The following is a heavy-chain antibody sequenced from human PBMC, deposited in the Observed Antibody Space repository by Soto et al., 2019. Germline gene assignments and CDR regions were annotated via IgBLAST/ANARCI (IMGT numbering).Heavy chain of an antibody. J-gene: IGHJ4*02. CDR3: ARTGHSGSYDY. V-gene: IGHV1-3*01. Sequence: GPVKVSCKASGYTFTNYGIHWVRQAPGQRLEWMGWINAGNGDTKYSENFQGRVTITRDTSASTVYLDLSSLSSEDTAFYYCARTGHSGSYDYWGQGTLVTVSS. CDR1: GYTFTNYG. D-gene: IGHD3-22*01. CDR2: INAGNGDT.